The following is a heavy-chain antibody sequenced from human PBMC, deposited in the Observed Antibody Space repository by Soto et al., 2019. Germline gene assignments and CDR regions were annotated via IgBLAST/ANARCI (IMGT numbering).Heavy chain of an antibody. J-gene: IGHJ4*02. CDR1: GYIFTSYY. CDR3: SRVDPGETSPFDH. CDR2: INPFDGSR. Sequence: ASVKGSCKASGYIFTSYYIHWVRQAPGQGLEWMGWINPFDGSRMFAQSFQGRVTMTRDTSTSTVYMEVSSLRSEDTAVYYCSRVDPGETSPFDHWGQGTLVTVSS. D-gene: IGHD3-10*01. V-gene: IGHV1-46*03.